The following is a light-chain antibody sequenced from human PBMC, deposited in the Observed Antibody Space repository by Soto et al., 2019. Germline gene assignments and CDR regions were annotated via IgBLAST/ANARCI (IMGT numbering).Light chain of an antibody. J-gene: IGLJ3*02. CDR3: SSFTSSRTLV. CDR2: DVT. V-gene: IGLV2-14*03. CDR1: SSDVGGYNF. Sequence: QSALTQPASVSGSPGQSITISCTGTSSDVGGYNFVSWYQQYPGRAPKLIIYDVTNRPSGVSNRFSGSKSGNTASLTISGLQTEDEAYYYRSSFTSSRTLVFGGGTKLTVL.